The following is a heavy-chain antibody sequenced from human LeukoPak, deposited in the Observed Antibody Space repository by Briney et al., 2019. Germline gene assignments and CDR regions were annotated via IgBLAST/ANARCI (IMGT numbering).Heavy chain of an antibody. CDR2: ISYDGSNK. D-gene: IGHD1-1*01. Sequence: SGGSLRLSCAASGFTFSSYAMHWVRQAPGKGLEWVAVISYDGSNKYYADSVKGRFTISRDNSKNTLYLQMNSLRAEDTAVYYCARSGWRHYFDYWGQGTLVTVSS. CDR3: ARSGWRHYFDY. V-gene: IGHV3-30-3*01. J-gene: IGHJ4*02. CDR1: GFTFSSYA.